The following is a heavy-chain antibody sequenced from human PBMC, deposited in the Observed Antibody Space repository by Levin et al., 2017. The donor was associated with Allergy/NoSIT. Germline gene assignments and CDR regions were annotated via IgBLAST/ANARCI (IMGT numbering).Heavy chain of an antibody. Sequence: PGGSLRLSCTVSGGSISSYYWSWIRQPAGKGLEWIGRIYTSGSTNYNPSLKSRVTMSVDTSKNQFSLRLSSVTAADTAVYYCARAGASGWYWFDPWGQGTLVTVSS. CDR1: GGSISSYY. D-gene: IGHD6-19*01. CDR3: ARAGASGWYWFDP. J-gene: IGHJ5*02. CDR2: IYTSGST. V-gene: IGHV4-4*07.